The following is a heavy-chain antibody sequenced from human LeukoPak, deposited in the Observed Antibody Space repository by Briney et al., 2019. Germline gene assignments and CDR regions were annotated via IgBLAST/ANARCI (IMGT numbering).Heavy chain of an antibody. Sequence: GASVKVSCKASGYTFTSYGISWVRQAPGQGLEWMGWISAYNGNTNYAQKLQGRVTMTTDTSTSTAYMELSSLRSEDTAVYYCARAFYSGSYYDYYYYMDVWGKGTTVTISS. CDR3: ARAFYSGSYYDYYYYMDV. CDR1: GYTFTSYG. J-gene: IGHJ6*03. D-gene: IGHD1-26*01. CDR2: ISAYNGNT. V-gene: IGHV1-18*01.